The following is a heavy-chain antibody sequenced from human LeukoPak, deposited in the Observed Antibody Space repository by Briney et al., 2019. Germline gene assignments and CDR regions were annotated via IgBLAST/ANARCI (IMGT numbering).Heavy chain of an antibody. D-gene: IGHD6-19*01. Sequence: SVKVSCTASGGTFSSYAISWVRQAPGQGLEWMGGIIPIFGTANYAQKFQGRVTITADESTSTAYMELSSLRSEDTAVYYCARDASSGWTTRYFDYWGQGTLVTVSS. CDR2: IIPIFGTA. CDR3: ARDASSGWTTRYFDY. CDR1: GGTFSSYA. V-gene: IGHV1-69*13. J-gene: IGHJ4*02.